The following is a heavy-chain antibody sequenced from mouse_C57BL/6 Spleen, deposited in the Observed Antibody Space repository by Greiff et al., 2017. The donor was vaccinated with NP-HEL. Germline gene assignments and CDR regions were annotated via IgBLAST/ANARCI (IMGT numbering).Heavy chain of an antibody. CDR1: GYSITSGYY. CDR3: ARGTTVRGPFDY. CDR2: ISYDGSN. V-gene: IGHV3-6*01. J-gene: IGHJ2*01. Sequence: EVKLMESGPGLVKPSQSLSLTCSVTGYSITSGYYWNWIRQFPGNKLEWMGYISYDGSNNYNPSLKNRISITRDTSKNQFFLKLNSVTTEDTATYYCARGTTVRGPFDYWGQGTTLTVSS. D-gene: IGHD1-1*01.